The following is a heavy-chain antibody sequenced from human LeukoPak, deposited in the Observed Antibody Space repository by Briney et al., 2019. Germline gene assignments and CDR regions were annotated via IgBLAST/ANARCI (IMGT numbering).Heavy chain of an antibody. Sequence: SETLSLTCAVSGGSISSGGYSWSWIRQPPGKGLEWIGYIYHSGSTYYNPSLKSRVTISVDRSKNQFSLKLSSVTAADTAVYYCARGQQQLADIWFDPWGQGTLVTVSS. V-gene: IGHV4-30-2*01. J-gene: IGHJ5*02. CDR1: GGSISSGGYS. D-gene: IGHD6-13*01. CDR2: IYHSGST. CDR3: ARGQQQLADIWFDP.